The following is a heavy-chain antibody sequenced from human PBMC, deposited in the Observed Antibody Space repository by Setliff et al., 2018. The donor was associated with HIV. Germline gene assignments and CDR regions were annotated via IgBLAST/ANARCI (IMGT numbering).Heavy chain of an antibody. J-gene: IGHJ4*02. D-gene: IGHD2-2*01. CDR1: GGSISSDNW. V-gene: IGHV4-4*02. Sequence: PSETLSLTCAVSGGSISSDNWWTWVRQPPGKGLEWIGEIYHSEYTNYNASLKSRVSMSVDTSKNQFSLKLSSVTAADTAVYYCARLQSYCSSTSCYRVGGIGYWGQGTLVTVS. CDR3: ARLQSYCSSTSCYRVGGIGY. CDR2: IYHSEYT.